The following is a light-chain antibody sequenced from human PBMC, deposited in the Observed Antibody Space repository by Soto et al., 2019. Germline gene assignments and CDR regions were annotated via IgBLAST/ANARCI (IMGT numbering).Light chain of an antibody. Sequence: EIVMTQSPATLSVSPGERATLSCRSSQCINYHLAWYQQKPGQAPRLLIYGASTRATGIPARFSGSGSETEFPLIISSLQSEDFAVYYCQQRNDGVFGGGTKLDIK. CDR3: QQRNDGV. CDR1: QCINYH. V-gene: IGKV3-15*01. J-gene: IGKJ4*01. CDR2: GAS.